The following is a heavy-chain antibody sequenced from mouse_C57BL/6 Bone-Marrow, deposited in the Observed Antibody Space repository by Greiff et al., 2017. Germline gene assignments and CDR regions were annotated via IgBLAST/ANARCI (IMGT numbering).Heavy chain of an antibody. D-gene: IGHD1-1*01. CDR2: IWSGGST. J-gene: IGHJ1*03. CDR1: GFSLTSYG. Sequence: VQRVESGPGLVQPSQSLSITCTVSGFSLTSYGVHWVRQSPGKGLEWLGVIWSGGSTDYNAAFISRLSISKDNSKSQVFFKMNSLQADDTAIDYCARFITTVVARDFDVWGTGTTVTVSS. CDR3: ARFITTVVARDFDV. V-gene: IGHV2-2*01.